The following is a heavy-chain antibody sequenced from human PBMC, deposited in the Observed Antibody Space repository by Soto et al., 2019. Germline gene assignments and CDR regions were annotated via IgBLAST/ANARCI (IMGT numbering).Heavy chain of an antibody. J-gene: IGHJ6*01. D-gene: IGHD3-10*01. CDR1: GGTFSNYA. V-gene: IGHV1-69*12. Sequence: QVQLVQSGAEVKKPGSSVKVSCKASGGTFSNYALISWVRQAPGLGLEWMGGIIPIDATVNYAQKFQGRITITADESTTTAYMDLGSLRSEDTAVYYCARDLLGFGYTYADVWGQGTTVTVSS. CDR2: IIPIDATV. CDR3: ARDLLGFGYTYADV.